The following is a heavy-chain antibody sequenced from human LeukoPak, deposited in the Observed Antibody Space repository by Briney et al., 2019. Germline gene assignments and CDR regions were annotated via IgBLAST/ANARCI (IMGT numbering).Heavy chain of an antibody. J-gene: IGHJ4*02. Sequence: ASVKVSCKVSGYTLTELSMHWLRQAPGKGLEWMGGFDPEDGETIYAQKFQGRVTMTEDTSTDTAYMELSSLRSEDTAVYYCARQYYYDSSGPLDYWGQGTLVTVSS. CDR1: GYTLTELS. V-gene: IGHV1-24*01. CDR2: FDPEDGET. D-gene: IGHD3-22*01. CDR3: ARQYYYDSSGPLDY.